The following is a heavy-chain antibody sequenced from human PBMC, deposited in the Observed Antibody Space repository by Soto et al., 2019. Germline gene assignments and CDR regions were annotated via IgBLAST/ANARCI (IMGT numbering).Heavy chain of an antibody. V-gene: IGHV2-5*01. CDR3: AHGLEGTWHFDV. J-gene: IGHJ2*01. CDR2: VYWPDDK. D-gene: IGHD1-1*01. Sequence: QITLKESGLTLVKPTQTLTLTCSFSGFSLSTSGVGVGWFRQPPGKALEWLALVYWPDDKRYSPSLKSRLTITKDISENQVVLTMTNVDPMDTATYYCAHGLEGTWHFDVWGRGTLVTVSS. CDR1: GFSLSTSGVG.